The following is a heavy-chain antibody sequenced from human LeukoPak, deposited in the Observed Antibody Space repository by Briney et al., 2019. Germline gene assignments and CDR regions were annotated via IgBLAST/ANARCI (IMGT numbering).Heavy chain of an antibody. CDR2: ISAYNGNT. D-gene: IGHD6-13*01. V-gene: IGHV1-18*01. Sequence: ASVKVSCTASGYTFTSYGISWVRQAPGQGLEWMGWISAYNGNTNYAQKLQGRVTMTTDTSTSTAYMELRSLRSDDTAVYYCARERIVVAAADYFDYWGQGTLVTVSS. J-gene: IGHJ4*02. CDR3: ARERIVVAAADYFDY. CDR1: GYTFTSYG.